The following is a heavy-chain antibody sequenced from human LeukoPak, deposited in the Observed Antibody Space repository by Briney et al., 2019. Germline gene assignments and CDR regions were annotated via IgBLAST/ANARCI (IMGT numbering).Heavy chain of an antibody. CDR1: GFTFVDYG. Sequence: GGSLRLSCATSGFTFVDYGLSWVRRAPGKGLEWLCAINYNGAITDYADSVKGRFTISRDNAKNSLYLRMDSLRAEDTAVYYCASYGVSYAYYYGMDVWGQGTTVTVSS. D-gene: IGHD3-16*01. CDR2: INYNGAIT. CDR3: ASYGVSYAYYYGMDV. V-gene: IGHV3-20*04. J-gene: IGHJ6*02.